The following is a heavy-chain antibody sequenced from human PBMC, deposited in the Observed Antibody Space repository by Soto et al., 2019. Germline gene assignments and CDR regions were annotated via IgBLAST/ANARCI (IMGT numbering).Heavy chain of an antibody. CDR2: INHSGST. D-gene: IGHD1-1*01. CDR1: GRSFSGYY. CDR3: ARAFLQRKRAFVI. V-gene: IGHV4-34*01. J-gene: IGHJ3*02. Sequence: PSETLSLTCAVYGRSFSGYYWSWIRQPPGKGLEWIGEINHSGSTNYNPSLKSRVTISVDTSKNQFSLKLSSVTAADTAVYYCARAFLQRKRAFVIWGQGTMVTVS.